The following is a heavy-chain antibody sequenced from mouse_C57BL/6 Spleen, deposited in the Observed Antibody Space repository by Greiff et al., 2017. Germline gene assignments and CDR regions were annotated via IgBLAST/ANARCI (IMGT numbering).Heavy chain of an antibody. J-gene: IGHJ4*01. D-gene: IGHD1-1*01. CDR3: ARDGSSYYAMEY. CDR1: GYSFTGYF. CDR2: INPYNGDT. V-gene: IGHV1-20*01. Sequence: EVQLQQSGPELVKPGDSVKISCKASGYSFTGYFMNWVMQSHGKSLEWIGRINPYNGDTFYNQKFKGKATLTVDKSSSTAHMELRSLTSEDSAVYYCARDGSSYYAMEYWGQGTSGTVSS.